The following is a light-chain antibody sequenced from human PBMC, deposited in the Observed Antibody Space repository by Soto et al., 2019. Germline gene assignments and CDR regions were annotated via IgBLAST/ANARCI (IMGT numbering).Light chain of an antibody. V-gene: IGKV3-15*01. CDR2: GAS. Sequence: EIVMTQSPATLSVSPGERATFSCRASQSVSSNLAWYQQKPGQAPRLLIYGASTRATGIPARFSGSGSGTEFTLNISSLQSEDFAVYYCQKYNNWHPYTVGQGTELEIK. J-gene: IGKJ2*01. CDR1: QSVSSN. CDR3: QKYNNWHPYT.